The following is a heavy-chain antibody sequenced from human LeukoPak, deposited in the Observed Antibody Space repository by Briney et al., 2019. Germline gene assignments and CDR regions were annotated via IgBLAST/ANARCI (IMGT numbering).Heavy chain of an antibody. Sequence: SETLSLTCAVYGGSFSGYYWSWIRQPPGKGLEWIGEINHSGSTNYNPSLKSRVTISVDTSKNQFSLKLSSVTAADTAAYYCARADILTGCFDYWGQGTLVTVSS. J-gene: IGHJ4*02. CDR1: GGSFSGYY. CDR2: INHSGST. D-gene: IGHD3-9*01. V-gene: IGHV4-34*01. CDR3: ARADILTGCFDY.